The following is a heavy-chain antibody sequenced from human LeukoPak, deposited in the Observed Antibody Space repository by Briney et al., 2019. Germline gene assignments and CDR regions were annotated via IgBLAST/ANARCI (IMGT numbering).Heavy chain of an antibody. CDR2: ISSSSSYI. J-gene: IGHJ4*02. V-gene: IGHV3-21*01. Sequence: GGSLRLSCAASGFTFSTYSMNWVRQAPGKGLEWVSSISSSSSYIYYADSVKGRFTISRDNAKNSLYLQINSLRAEDTAVYYCASAGVVTLGSLSFDYWGQGTLVTVSS. D-gene: IGHD3-3*01. CDR1: GFTFSTYS. CDR3: ASAGVVTLGSLSFDY.